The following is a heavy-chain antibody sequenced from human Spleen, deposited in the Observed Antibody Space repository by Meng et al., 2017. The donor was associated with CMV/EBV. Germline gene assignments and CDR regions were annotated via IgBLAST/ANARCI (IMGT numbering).Heavy chain of an antibody. Sequence: GGSLRLSCRASGFLFSVYGMHWVRQAPGGGLEGVAFIRKDGNNKYYTESLKGRFTVSRDNSKNTLFLQMDSLRVDDTATYFCAKGSSWDDLDFWSQGTLVTVSS. V-gene: IGHV3-30*02. CDR2: IRKDGNNK. J-gene: IGHJ4*02. D-gene: IGHD6-13*01. CDR3: AKGSSWDDLDF. CDR1: GFLFSVYG.